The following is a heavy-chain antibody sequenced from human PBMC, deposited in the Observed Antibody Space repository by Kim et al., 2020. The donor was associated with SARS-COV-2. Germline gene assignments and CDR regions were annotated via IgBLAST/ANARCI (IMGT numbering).Heavy chain of an antibody. D-gene: IGHD2-15*01. V-gene: IGHV1-24*01. CDR3: ATDKRTRYCSGCSCYLGDYCYYGMAV. CDR2: FDPEDGET. J-gene: IGHJ6*02. Sequence: ASVKVSCKVSGYTLTELSMHWVRQAPGKGLEWMGGFDPEDGETIYAQKFQGRVTMTEDTSTDTAYMELSSLSSEDTAVYYCATDKRTRYCSGCSCYLGDYCYYGMAVWGQGTTVTVSS. CDR1: GYTLTELS.